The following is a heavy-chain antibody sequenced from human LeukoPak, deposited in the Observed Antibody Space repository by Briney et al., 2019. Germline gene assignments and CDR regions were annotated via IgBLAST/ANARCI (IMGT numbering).Heavy chain of an antibody. J-gene: IGHJ4*02. CDR3: AQGYSSGWYPY. D-gene: IGHD6-19*01. V-gene: IGHV3-23*01. CDR1: GFTITDYG. Sequence: PGGSLRLSCAVSGFTITDYGMSWGRQAPGKGLEWVSAISVSGDTKYYAVSVKGRFIISRDNSRNTLYLQINSLRAEDTALYYCAQGYSSGWYPYWGQGTLVTVSS. CDR2: ISVSGDTK.